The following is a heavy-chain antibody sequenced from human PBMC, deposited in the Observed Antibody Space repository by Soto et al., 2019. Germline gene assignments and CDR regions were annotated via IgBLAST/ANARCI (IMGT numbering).Heavy chain of an antibody. CDR3: ARGRSFSYDSTPPPMFDP. CDR1: GFTFSTFD. D-gene: IGHD3-10*01. CDR2: IGTLSDT. V-gene: IGHV3-13*01. Sequence: GGSMRLSCAGSGFTFSTFDIHWVRQAPGKGLEWVSGIGTLSDTFYAASVQGRFTISRQNAKNSVYLQMNSLRAGDTAFYYCARGRSFSYDSTPPPMFDPWGQGTLVTVSS. J-gene: IGHJ5*02.